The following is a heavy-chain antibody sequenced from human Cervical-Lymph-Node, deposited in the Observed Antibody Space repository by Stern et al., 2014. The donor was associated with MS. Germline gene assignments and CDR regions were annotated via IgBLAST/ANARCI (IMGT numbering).Heavy chain of an antibody. CDR1: GGSVSSGSYY. CDR3: ARGVVVVAANYYFDY. Sequence: QVQLQESGPGLVKPSETLSLTCTVSGGSVSSGSYYWSWIRQPPGKGLEWIGYIYYSGSTNYNPSLKSRVTISVDTSKNQFSLKLSSVTAADTAVYYCARGVVVVAANYYFDYWGQGTLVTVSS. CDR2: IYYSGST. D-gene: IGHD2-15*01. J-gene: IGHJ4*02. V-gene: IGHV4-61*01.